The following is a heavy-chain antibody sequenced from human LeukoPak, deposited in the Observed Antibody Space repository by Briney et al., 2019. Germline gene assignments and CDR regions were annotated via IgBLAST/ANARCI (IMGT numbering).Heavy chain of an antibody. D-gene: IGHD4-17*01. CDR1: GYSFTSSW. CDR2: IDPSGSYT. CDR3: ARHRGGDYGLDAFDI. Sequence: GESLKISCKGSGYSFTSSWISWVRQMPGKGLEWMGKIDPSGSYTNYSPSFQGHVTISDDKSISTAYLQWSSLKASDTAMYYCARHRGGDYGLDAFDIWGQGTMVTVSS. J-gene: IGHJ3*02. V-gene: IGHV5-10-1*01.